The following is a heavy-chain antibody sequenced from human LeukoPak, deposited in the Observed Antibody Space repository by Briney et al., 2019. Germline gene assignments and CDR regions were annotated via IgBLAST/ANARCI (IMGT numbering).Heavy chain of an antibody. CDR3: ATGGSSPGWYFDY. CDR1: GHTFTSYA. V-gene: IGHV7-4-1*02. CDR2: INTNTGNP. J-gene: IGHJ4*02. Sequence: ASVKVSCKASGHTFTSYAINWVRQAPGQGLEWMGWINTNTGNPTYAQGFTGRFVFSLDTSVSTAYLQISSLKAEGTAVYYCATGGSSPGWYFDYWGQGTLVTVSS. D-gene: IGHD6-6*01.